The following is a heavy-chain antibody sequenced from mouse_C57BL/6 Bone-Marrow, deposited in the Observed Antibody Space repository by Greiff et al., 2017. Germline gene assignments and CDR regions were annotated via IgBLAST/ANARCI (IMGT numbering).Heavy chain of an antibody. CDR1: GFTFSSYG. J-gene: IGHJ4*01. V-gene: IGHV5-6*02. D-gene: IGHD2-5*01. Sequence: EVKLVESGGDLVKPGGSLKLSCAASGFTFSSYGMSWVRQTPDKRLEWVATISSGGSYTYYPDRVKGRFTISRDNAKNTLYLQMSSLKSEDTAMYYCARRDYSNYEGAMDYWGQGTSVTVSS. CDR2: ISSGGSYT. CDR3: ARRDYSNYEGAMDY.